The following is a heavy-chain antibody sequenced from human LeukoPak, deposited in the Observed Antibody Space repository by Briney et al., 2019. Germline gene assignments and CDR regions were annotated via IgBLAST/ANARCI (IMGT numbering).Heavy chain of an antibody. Sequence: SETLSLTCAVSGASITSSNYYWGWVRQSPGKGLEWIGNIYSSGNTYYNASLKSRVTMYIDTSKNQFFLKLSSVTAADTAMYYCAKSNGYGLIDYGGQGTLVTVSS. CDR2: IYSSGNT. J-gene: IGHJ4*02. CDR3: AKSNGYGLIDY. D-gene: IGHD5-12*01. CDR1: GASITSSNYY. V-gene: IGHV4-39*01.